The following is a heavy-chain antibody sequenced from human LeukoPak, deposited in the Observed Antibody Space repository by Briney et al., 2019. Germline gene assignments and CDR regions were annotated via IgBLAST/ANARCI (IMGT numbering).Heavy chain of an antibody. V-gene: IGHV1-2*04. CDR2: INPNNGDT. Sequence: GASVKVSCKASEYTFSDYYIHWVRQAPGQGLEWMGSINPNNGDTNYGQKFQGWVTMTRDTSISTAYMELSRLRSDDTAIYYCARESPHDYGDHYFDHWGQGTLVTVPS. J-gene: IGHJ4*02. CDR3: ARESPHDYGDHYFDH. D-gene: IGHD4-17*01. CDR1: EYTFSDYY.